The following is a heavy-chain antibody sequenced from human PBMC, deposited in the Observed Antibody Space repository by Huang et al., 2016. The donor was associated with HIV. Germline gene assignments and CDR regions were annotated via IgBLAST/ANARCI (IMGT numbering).Heavy chain of an antibody. J-gene: IGHJ4*02. CDR3: APTDASLATSFDH. CDR2: RDQGKPVT. CDR1: GSIFSNYW. Sequence: EVQLEQSGAEVTKPGESLKISCKASGSIFSNYWIGWVRQMPVKGLEWVVFRDQGKPVTRYGPSFYGRVTVSVDKSIATAYLQWSSLRPSDTARYYCAPTDASLATSFDHWCRGTMLTVSS. V-gene: IGHV5-51*03.